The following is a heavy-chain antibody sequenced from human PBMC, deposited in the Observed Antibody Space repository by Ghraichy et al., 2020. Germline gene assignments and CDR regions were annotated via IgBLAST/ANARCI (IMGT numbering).Heavy chain of an antibody. CDR2: ISYDGSNK. CDR3: ARAQDSSGWYNWFDP. CDR1: GFTFNSYA. J-gene: IGHJ5*02. Sequence: LSLTCAASGFTFNSYAFHWVRQAPGKGLEWVALISYDGSNKHYADSVKGRFTISRDNSKSTLYLEMNSLPSEDTAVFYCARAQDSSGWYNWFDPWGQGTLVTVSS. D-gene: IGHD6-19*01. V-gene: IGHV3-30-3*01.